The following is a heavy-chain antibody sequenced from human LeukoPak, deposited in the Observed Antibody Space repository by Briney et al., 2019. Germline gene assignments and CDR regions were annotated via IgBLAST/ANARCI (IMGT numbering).Heavy chain of an antibody. Sequence: GGSLRLSCAASGFTFSSYALSWVREAPGKGLECVSAISGSGGSTYYADSVKGRFTISRDNSKNTLYLQMNSLIAEDTAVYYCAKEHRQEWPLDYWGQGTLVTVSS. CDR2: ISGSGGST. CDR3: AKEHRQEWPLDY. V-gene: IGHV3-23*01. CDR1: GFTFSSYA. J-gene: IGHJ4*02. D-gene: IGHD3-3*01.